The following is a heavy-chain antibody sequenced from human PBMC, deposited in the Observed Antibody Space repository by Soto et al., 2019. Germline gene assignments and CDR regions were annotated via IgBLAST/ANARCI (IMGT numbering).Heavy chain of an antibody. V-gene: IGHV1-3*01. CDR2: INAGNGNT. CDR3: ARVRGVDCSGGSCYWFDY. D-gene: IGHD2-15*01. J-gene: IGHJ4*02. CDR1: GYTFTSYA. Sequence: ASVKVSCKASGYTFTSYAMHWVRQAPGQRLEWMGWINAGNGNTKYSQKFQGRVTITRDTSASTAYMELSSLRSEDTAVYYCARVRGVDCSGGSCYWFDYWGQGTLVNVSS.